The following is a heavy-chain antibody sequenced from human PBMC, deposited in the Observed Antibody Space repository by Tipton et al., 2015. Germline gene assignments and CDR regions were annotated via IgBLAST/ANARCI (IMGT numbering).Heavy chain of an antibody. J-gene: IGHJ4*02. V-gene: IGHV4-4*02. CDR1: GGSISSTNW. Sequence: TLSLTCAVSGGSISSTNWWTWVRQPPGKGLEWIGEISQSGNTNYNPSLKSRVTISADKSKNQFSLNLKSVTAADTAVYYCACHDYDLLTRDYQTVDYWGQGTVVTVSS. D-gene: IGHD3-9*01. CDR2: ISQSGNT. CDR3: ACHDYDLLTRDYQTVDY.